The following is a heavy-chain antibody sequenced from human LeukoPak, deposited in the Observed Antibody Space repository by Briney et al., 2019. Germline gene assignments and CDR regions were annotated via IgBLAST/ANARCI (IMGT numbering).Heavy chain of an antibody. Sequence: PSETLSLTCAVSGDSISSSNWWSWVRLPPGKGLEWIGEIYHSGSTSYNPSLKGRVTISVDTSKNQFSLKLSSVTAANTAVYYCARHEGYCSGGSCYTYYYYGMDVWGQGTTVTVSS. CDR1: GDSISSSNW. CDR2: IYHSGST. J-gene: IGHJ6*02. V-gene: IGHV4-4*02. CDR3: ARHEGYCSGGSCYTYYYYGMDV. D-gene: IGHD2-15*01.